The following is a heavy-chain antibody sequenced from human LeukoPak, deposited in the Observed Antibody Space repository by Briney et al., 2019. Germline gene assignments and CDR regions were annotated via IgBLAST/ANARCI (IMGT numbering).Heavy chain of an antibody. J-gene: IGHJ4*02. CDR1: GGSINNGDYY. Sequence: SETLSLTCTVSGGSINNGDYYWSWIRQPPGKGLEWIGYIYYSGSTNYNPSLKSRVTISVDTSKNQFSLKLSSVTAADTAVYYCASTVYYDSSGYYLDYWGQGTLVTVSS. CDR3: ASTVYYDSSGYYLDY. D-gene: IGHD3-22*01. CDR2: IYYSGST. V-gene: IGHV4-61*08.